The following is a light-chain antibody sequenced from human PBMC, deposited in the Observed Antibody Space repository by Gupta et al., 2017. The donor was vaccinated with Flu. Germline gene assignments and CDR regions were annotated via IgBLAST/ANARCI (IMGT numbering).Light chain of an antibody. Sequence: TIDEVGTYNRVSWYQQAPDTAPKLIISEVSNRPSGVPDRFSGSKSGNTASLTISGLQAEDEADYYCSLYTTSSTWVFGGGTKLTVL. CDR1: IDEVGTYNR. CDR3: SLYTTSSTWV. J-gene: IGLJ3*02. CDR2: EVS. V-gene: IGLV2-18*01.